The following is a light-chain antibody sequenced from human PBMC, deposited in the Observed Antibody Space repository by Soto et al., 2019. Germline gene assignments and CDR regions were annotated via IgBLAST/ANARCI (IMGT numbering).Light chain of an antibody. V-gene: IGKV1-5*01. CDR3: QHYNSYSEA. J-gene: IGKJ1*01. CDR1: QSISSW. CDR2: DAS. Sequence: DIQMTQSPSTLSASVGDRVTITCRASQSISSWLAWYQQKPGKAPKLLIYDASSLESGVPSRFSGSGSRTEFNLTISSLQPDDFATYYCQHYNSYSEAFGKGTKVDIK.